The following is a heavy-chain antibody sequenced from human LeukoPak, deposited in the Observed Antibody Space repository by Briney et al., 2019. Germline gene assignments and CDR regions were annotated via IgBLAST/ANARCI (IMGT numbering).Heavy chain of an antibody. CDR3: ARPRRVEAFDI. V-gene: IGHV4-38-2*02. D-gene: IGHD5-24*01. J-gene: IGHJ3*02. Sequence: SETLSLTCTVSRYSISSSYYWGWIRQPPGKGLEWIRSIYDSGGTYYHPSLKSRVTISADTSKNHFPLKLSSVPAADTAVYYCARPRRVEAFDIWGQGTLVTVSS. CDR2: IYDSGGT. CDR1: RYSISSSYY.